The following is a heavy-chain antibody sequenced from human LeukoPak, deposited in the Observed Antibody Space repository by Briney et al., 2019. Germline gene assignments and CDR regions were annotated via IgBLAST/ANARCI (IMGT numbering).Heavy chain of an antibody. D-gene: IGHD3-16*02. CDR2: IYTTGMT. V-gene: IGHV4-4*07. CDR3: ARAGYTISSYRFDY. CDR1: GGSINSYW. J-gene: IGHJ4*02. Sequence: PSDTLSLTCSVSGGSINSYWWSWIRQPAGKGLEFIGRIYTTGMTNYNPPLKSRVSMSVDTSKNQFSLELRSVTDADTAVYFCARAGYTISSYRFDYWGQGALVTVSS.